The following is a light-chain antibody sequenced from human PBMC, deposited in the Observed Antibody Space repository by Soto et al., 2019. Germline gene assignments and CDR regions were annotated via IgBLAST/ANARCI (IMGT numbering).Light chain of an antibody. CDR3: QQYDSYSPWT. V-gene: IGKV1-5*01. CDR2: DVS. J-gene: IGKJ1*01. CDR1: QNIRNW. Sequence: DIQMTQSPSTLSASIGDRVTITCRASQNIRNWLAWYQQKPGKAPKLLIYDVSSLESGVPPRFSGSGSGTDFTLTISGLQPDDFATYYCQQYDSYSPWTFGQGTQVDIK.